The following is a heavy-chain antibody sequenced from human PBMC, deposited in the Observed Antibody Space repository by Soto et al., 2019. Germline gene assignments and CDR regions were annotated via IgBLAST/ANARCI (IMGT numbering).Heavy chain of an antibody. Sequence: QLQLQESGPGLVKPSETLSLTCTVSGDSLSGSTYYWGWIRQPPGKGQQWVVSRLDSANTYYNPCLKIRVTISVGTSKNQFSLRLNSVTAADTAIYYCARHGHGSYVLWCQGTLVTVS. V-gene: IGHV4-39*01. CDR3: ARHGHGSYVL. D-gene: IGHD2-21*01. J-gene: IGHJ4*02. CDR1: GDSLSGSTYY. CDR2: RLDSANT.